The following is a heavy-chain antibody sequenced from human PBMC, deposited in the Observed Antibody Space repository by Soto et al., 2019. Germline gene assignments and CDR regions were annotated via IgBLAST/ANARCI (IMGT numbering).Heavy chain of an antibody. D-gene: IGHD4-17*01. J-gene: IGHJ4*02. CDR3: ARIESTVPLAY. CDR2: LYRSGSS. CDR1: GGSISSGFYS. V-gene: IGHV4-30-2*01. Sequence: QLQLQESGSGLVKPSQTLSLTCTVSGGSISSGFYSWSWIRQPPGKGLEWLGYLYRSGSSYYSPSLQGRVSIPVDESNNQFSLTLTSVTSADTAVYYCARIESTVPLAYWGQGTLVTV.